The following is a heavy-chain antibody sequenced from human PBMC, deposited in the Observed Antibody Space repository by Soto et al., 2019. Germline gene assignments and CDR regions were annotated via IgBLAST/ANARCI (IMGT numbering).Heavy chain of an antibody. CDR1: GYTFRNSG. D-gene: IGHD3-3*01. J-gene: IGHJ6*03. CDR2: ISNDVDYA. Sequence: QVQLVQSGAEVKRPGASVKVSCKASGYTFRNSGVTWVRQAPGQGVEWMGGISNDVDYANYTPKFEGRVTMTTEASPKTAYMELRSLTSYDTAVNYCARTTTTFGVEITRTLIYCMDVWGTGTTVTVSS. V-gene: IGHV1-18*01. CDR3: ARTTTTFGVEITRTLIYCMDV.